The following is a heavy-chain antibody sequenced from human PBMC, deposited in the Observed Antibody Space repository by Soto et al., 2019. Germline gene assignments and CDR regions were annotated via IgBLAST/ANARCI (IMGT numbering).Heavy chain of an antibody. V-gene: IGHV1-18*04. CDR3: ARLLFWEWFDDY. Sequence: GASGKVSCKTSGYTFTSYGISWVRQAPGQGLEWMGWISTYNGNTNYAQKFQGRATMTTDTSTTTAYTELRSLKSDDTAVYYCARLLFWEWFDDYWGQGTLVTVSS. D-gene: IGHD3-3*01. CDR1: GYTFTSYG. CDR2: ISTYNGNT. J-gene: IGHJ4*02.